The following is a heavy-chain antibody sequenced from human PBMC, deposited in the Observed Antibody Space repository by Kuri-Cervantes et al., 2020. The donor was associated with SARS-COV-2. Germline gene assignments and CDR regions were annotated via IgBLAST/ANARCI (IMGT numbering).Heavy chain of an antibody. CDR2: IYYSGST. V-gene: IGHV4-39*02. Sequence: SETLSLTCTVSGGSISSSSYYWGWIRQPPGKGLEWIGSIYYSGSTYYNPSLKSRVTISVDTSKNQFALKLSSVTAADTAVYYCARDSKWLFEGGRFDPWGQGTLVTVSS. D-gene: IGHD3-22*01. CDR3: ARDSKWLFEGGRFDP. CDR1: GGSISSSSYY. J-gene: IGHJ5*02.